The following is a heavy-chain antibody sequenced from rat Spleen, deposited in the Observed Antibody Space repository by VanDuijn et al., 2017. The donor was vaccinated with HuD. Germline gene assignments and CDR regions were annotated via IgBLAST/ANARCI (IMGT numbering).Heavy chain of an antibody. D-gene: IGHD1-7*01. CDR1: GFTFSDYY. J-gene: IGHJ2*01. CDR2: ISYEGSST. V-gene: IGHV5-22*01. Sequence: EVQLVETGGDLVQPGRSLKLSCVASGFTFSDYYMAWVRQAPKKGLEWVASISYEGSSTYYGDSVKGRFTISRDNAKSTLYLQMDSLRSEDTATYYCAKVSSYYGYTQWYFDYWGQGVMVTVSS. CDR3: AKVSSYYGYTQWYFDY.